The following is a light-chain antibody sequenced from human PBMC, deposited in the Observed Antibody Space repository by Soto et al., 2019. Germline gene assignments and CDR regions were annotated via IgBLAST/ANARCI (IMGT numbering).Light chain of an antibody. V-gene: IGLV4-69*01. CDR3: QTWGTANVV. Sequence: QLVLTQSPSASASLGASVKLTCTLSSGHSSYAIAWHQQQPEKGPRYLMKLNSDGSHSKGDGIPDRFSGSSSGADRYLTISRLQSEDEADYYCQTWGTANVVFGGGTKLPS. J-gene: IGLJ2*01. CDR1: SGHSSYA. CDR2: LNSDGSH.